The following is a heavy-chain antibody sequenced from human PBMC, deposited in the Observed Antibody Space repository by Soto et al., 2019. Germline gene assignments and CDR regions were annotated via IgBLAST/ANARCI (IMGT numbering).Heavy chain of an antibody. J-gene: IGHJ6*02. CDR3: AHLGIAVAGTGNYSYSSGMDV. CDR1: GFSLSTSGVG. Sequence: SGPTLVNPTQTLTLTCTFSGFSLSTSGVGVGWIRQPPGKALEWLALIYWDDDKRYSPSLKSRLTITKDTSKNQVVLTMTNMDPVDTATYYCAHLGIAVAGTGNYSYSSGMDVWGQGTTVPSP. D-gene: IGHD6-19*01. CDR2: IYWDDDK. V-gene: IGHV2-5*02.